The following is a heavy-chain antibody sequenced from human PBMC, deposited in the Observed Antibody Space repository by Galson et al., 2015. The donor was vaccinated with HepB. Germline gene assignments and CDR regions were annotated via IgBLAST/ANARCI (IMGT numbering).Heavy chain of an antibody. CDR1: GFTFSSYG. D-gene: IGHD6-19*01. CDR2: ISYDGSNK. V-gene: IGHV3-30*18. Sequence: SLRLSCAASGFTFSSYGMHWVRQAPGKGLEWVAVISYDGSNKYYADSVKGRFTISRDNSKNTLYLQMNSLRAEDTAVYYCAKLFLYSSGPDAFDIWGQGTMVTVSS. CDR3: AKLFLYSSGPDAFDI. J-gene: IGHJ3*02.